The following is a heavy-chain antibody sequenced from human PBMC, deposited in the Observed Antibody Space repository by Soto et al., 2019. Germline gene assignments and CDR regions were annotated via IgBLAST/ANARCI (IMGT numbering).Heavy chain of an antibody. Sequence: GGSLRLSCAASGFTFSSYAMSWVRQAPGKGLEWVSAISGSGGSTYYADSVKGRFTISRDNSKNTLYLQMNSLRSEDTAVYYCARARLPYYDSSGKAVDYWGQGTLVTVSS. J-gene: IGHJ4*02. D-gene: IGHD3-22*01. CDR1: GFTFSSYA. CDR3: ARARLPYYDSSGKAVDY. V-gene: IGHV3-23*01. CDR2: ISGSGGST.